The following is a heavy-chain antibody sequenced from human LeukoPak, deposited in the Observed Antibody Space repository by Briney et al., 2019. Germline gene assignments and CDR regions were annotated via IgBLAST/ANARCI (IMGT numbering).Heavy chain of an antibody. CDR1: GYSISSGYF. CDR3: ARGGQGVRGVIRGYYMDV. CDR2: IYHSGST. J-gene: IGHJ6*03. Sequence: PSETLSLTCTVSGYSISSGYFWGWIRQPPGKGLDWIGSIYHSGSTYYNPSFKSRVTISVDTSKNQFSLKLSSVTAADTAVYYCARGGQGVRGVIRGYYMDVWGKGTTVTVSS. V-gene: IGHV4-38-2*02. D-gene: IGHD3-10*01.